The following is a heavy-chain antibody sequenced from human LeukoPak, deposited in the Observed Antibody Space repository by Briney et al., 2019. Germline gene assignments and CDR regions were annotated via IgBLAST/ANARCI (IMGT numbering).Heavy chain of an antibody. CDR2: ISTYNGNT. J-gene: IGHJ5*02. V-gene: IGHV1-18*01. D-gene: IGHD4-17*01. Sequence: AAVKVSCTASGYTFSIYGISWVRQAPGQGLEWMGWISTYNGNTNYAQKLQGRVTITTDTSTSTAYMELRSLRSDDTAVYYCARDPQVYGDFDNWFDPWGQGTLVTVSA. CDR3: ARDPQVYGDFDNWFDP. CDR1: GYTFSIYG.